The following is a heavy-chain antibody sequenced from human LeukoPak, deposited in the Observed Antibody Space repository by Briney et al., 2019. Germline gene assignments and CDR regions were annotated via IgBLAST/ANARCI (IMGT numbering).Heavy chain of an antibody. CDR1: GFTFSSFG. V-gene: IGHV3-30*02. Sequence: PGGSLRLSCAASGFTFSSFGMQWVRQAPGKGLEWVAFIRYNGNDKYYADSVKGRFTISRDNSKNTLYVQMNSLRAEDTAVYYCAKDIYDFWSGYPTGAFDIWGQGTRVTVSS. D-gene: IGHD3-3*01. CDR3: AKDIYDFWSGYPTGAFDI. J-gene: IGHJ3*02. CDR2: IRYNGNDK.